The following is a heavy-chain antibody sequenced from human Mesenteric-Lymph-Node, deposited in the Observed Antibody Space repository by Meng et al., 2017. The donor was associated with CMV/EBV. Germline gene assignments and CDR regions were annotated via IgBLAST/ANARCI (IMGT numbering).Heavy chain of an antibody. J-gene: IGHJ5*02. CDR1: GFTFSSYA. V-gene: IGHV3-30*02. CDR2: IGNDGSDA. D-gene: IGHD3-3*01. CDR3: AKAHYDFWSGSVYNYFDP. Sequence: GESLKISCVASGFTFSSYAMHWVRQAPGKGLEWVTIIGNDGSDAYYVDSVKGRFTISRDNSKNIVYLHMNSLRLEDAAIYYCAKAHYDFWSGSVYNYFDPWGQGTLVTVSS.